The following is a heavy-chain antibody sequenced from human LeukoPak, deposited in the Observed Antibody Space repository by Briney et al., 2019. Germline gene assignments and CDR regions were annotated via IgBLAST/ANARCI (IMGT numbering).Heavy chain of an antibody. J-gene: IGHJ5*02. Sequence: GKSLKISCKGSGYSFTSYWIGWVRQMPGKGLEWMGIIYPGDSDTRYSPSFQGQVPISADKSISTAYLQWSSLKASDTAMYYCAGREGGCSSTSCYNWFDPWGQGTLVTVSS. V-gene: IGHV5-51*01. D-gene: IGHD2-2*02. CDR2: IYPGDSDT. CDR1: GYSFTSYW. CDR3: AGREGGCSSTSCYNWFDP.